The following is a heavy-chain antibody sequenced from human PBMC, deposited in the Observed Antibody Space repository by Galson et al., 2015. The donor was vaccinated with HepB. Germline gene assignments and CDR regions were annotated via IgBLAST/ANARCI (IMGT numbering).Heavy chain of an antibody. J-gene: IGHJ4*02. V-gene: IGHV3-30*18. CDR3: AKGDYGDFFDY. Sequence: SLRLSCAASGFTFSSYGMHWVRQAPGKGLEWVAVISYDGSNKYYADSVKGRFTISRDNSKNTLYLQMNSLRAEDTAVYYCAKGDYGDFFDYWGQGTLVTVSS. D-gene: IGHD4-17*01. CDR2: ISYDGSNK. CDR1: GFTFSSYG.